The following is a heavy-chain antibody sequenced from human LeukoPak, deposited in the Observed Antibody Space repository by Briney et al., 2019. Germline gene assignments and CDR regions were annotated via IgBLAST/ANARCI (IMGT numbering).Heavy chain of an antibody. CDR2: IKQDGSEK. J-gene: IGHJ4*02. Sequence: PGGSLRLSCAASGFTFSSYWMSWVRQAPGKGLEWVANIKQDGSEKYYVDSVKGRFTISRDNSKNTLYLQMNSLRAEDTAVYYCAKDRTYYYDSSGFDYWGQGTLVTVSS. D-gene: IGHD3-22*01. CDR1: GFTFSSYW. CDR3: AKDRTYYYDSSGFDY. V-gene: IGHV3-7*01.